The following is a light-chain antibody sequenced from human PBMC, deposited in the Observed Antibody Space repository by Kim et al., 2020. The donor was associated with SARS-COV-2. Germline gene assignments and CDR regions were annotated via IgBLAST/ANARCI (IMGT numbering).Light chain of an antibody. Sequence: QTGTLTGTGNNNNVGNQRAAWLQQQQGHPPKLLSYRNNNRYSGISERFSASRSGDTASLNITGLQPEDETDYYCSAWDSSLNVWVFGGGTQLTVL. V-gene: IGLV10-54*04. J-gene: IGLJ3*02. CDR2: RNN. CDR1: NNNVGNQR. CDR3: SAWDSSLNVWV.